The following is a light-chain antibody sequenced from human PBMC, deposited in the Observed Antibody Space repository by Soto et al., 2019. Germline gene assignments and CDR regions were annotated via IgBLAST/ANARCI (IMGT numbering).Light chain of an antibody. CDR1: QFINKY. CDR2: KAS. J-gene: IGKJ1*01. V-gene: IGKV1-5*03. Sequence: DIQMTQSPSSLSASVGDRVTITCRASQFINKYLSWYQQKPGKAPKLLIYKASSLESGVPSRFSGSGSGTEFTLTISSLQPDDFATYYCQQYNSYSGTFGQGTKVDIK. CDR3: QQYNSYSGT.